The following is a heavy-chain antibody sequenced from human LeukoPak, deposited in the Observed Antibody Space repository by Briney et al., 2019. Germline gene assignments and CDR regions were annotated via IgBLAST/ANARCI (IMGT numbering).Heavy chain of an antibody. Sequence: SETLSLTCTVSGGSISSYYWSWIRQPPGKGLEWIGYIYYSGSTNYNPSLKSRVTISVDTSKNQFSLKLSSVTAADTAVYYCARSFTDNFFFENWGQGTLVTVSS. CDR1: GGSISSYY. CDR2: IYYSGST. J-gene: IGHJ4*02. V-gene: IGHV4-59*08. CDR3: ARSFTDNFFFEN. D-gene: IGHD1-1*01.